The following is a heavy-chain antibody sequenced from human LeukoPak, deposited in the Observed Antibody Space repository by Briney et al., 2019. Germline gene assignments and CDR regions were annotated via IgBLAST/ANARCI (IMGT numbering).Heavy chain of an antibody. J-gene: IGHJ4*02. CDR3: ASDRLG. CDR1: GLSFSTHS. D-gene: IGHD4-11*01. Sequence: GGSLRLSCVASGLSFSTHSMNWVRQAPGKGLEWISYITSSSSTIHYADSVKSRFTISRDNAKNSLYLQMNSLRDEDTAVYYCASDRLGWGQGTLVTVSS. CDR2: ITSSSSTI. V-gene: IGHV3-48*02.